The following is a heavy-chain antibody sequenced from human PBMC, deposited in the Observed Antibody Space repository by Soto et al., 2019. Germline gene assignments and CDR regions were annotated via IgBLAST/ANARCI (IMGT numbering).Heavy chain of an antibody. J-gene: IGHJ6*02. CDR3: ARRVAAADHYYYGMDV. CDR1: GYSFTSYW. Sequence: PGESLKISCKGSGYSFTSYWIGWVRQMPGKGLERMGIIYPGDSDTRYSPSFQGQVTISADKSIITAYLQWSSLKASDTAMYYCARRVAAADHYYYGMDVWGQGTTVTVSS. V-gene: IGHV5-51*01. CDR2: IYPGDSDT. D-gene: IGHD6-13*01.